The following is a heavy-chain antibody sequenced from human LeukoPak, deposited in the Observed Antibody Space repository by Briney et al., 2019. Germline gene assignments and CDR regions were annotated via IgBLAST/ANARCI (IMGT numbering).Heavy chain of an antibody. CDR3: ARRRYYGGGYYFDY. J-gene: IGHJ4*02. V-gene: IGHV4-59*08. D-gene: IGHD4-23*01. CDR2: IYYSGST. Sequence: SGTLSLTCTVSGASISSYYWSWIRQPPGKGLEWIAYIYYSGSTNYNPSLKSRVTISVDTSKNQFSLNLSSVTAADTAVYYCARRRYYGGGYYFDYWGQGTLVTVSS. CDR1: GASISSYY.